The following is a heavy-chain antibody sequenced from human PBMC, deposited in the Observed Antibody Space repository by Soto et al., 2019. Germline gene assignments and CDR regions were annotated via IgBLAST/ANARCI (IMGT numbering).Heavy chain of an antibody. CDR2: ISGSGGST. Sequence: GGSLRLSCAASGFTFSSYAMSWVRQAPGKGLEWVSAISGSGGSTYYADSVKGRFTISRDNSKNTLNLQMNSLRAEDTAVYYCAIYGDYVGNWFDPWGQGTLVTVSS. CDR3: AIYGDYVGNWFDP. D-gene: IGHD4-17*01. CDR1: GFTFSSYA. J-gene: IGHJ5*02. V-gene: IGHV3-23*01.